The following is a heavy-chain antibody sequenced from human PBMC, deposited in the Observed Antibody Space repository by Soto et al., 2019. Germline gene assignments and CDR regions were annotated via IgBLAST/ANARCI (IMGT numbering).Heavy chain of an antibody. CDR1: GFTFSTYS. CDR2: ISGSGGST. J-gene: IGHJ3*02. V-gene: IGHV3-23*01. D-gene: IGHD3-3*01. Sequence: EVPLLESGGGLVQPGGSLRISCAASGFTFSTYSMTWVRQAPGKGLEWVSTISGSGGSTYYIDSVKGRFTISRDNSKNTLYLQMNSLRADDTAVYYCAKDWTSIWGQGTMVTVSS. CDR3: AKDWTSI.